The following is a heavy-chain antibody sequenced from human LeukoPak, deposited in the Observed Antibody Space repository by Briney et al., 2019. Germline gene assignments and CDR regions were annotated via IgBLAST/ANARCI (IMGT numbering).Heavy chain of an antibody. CDR1: GFTLDNYN. D-gene: IGHD5-18*01. CDR2: TKKDGSEK. Sequence: PGGSLRLSCAASGFTLDNYNFNWVRQAPGKGLEWVANTKKDGSEKYYVDSVKGRFTISRDNAKTSLYLQMNSLRAEDTAVYYCARDLSGVTGYTYGRGIDYWGQGTLVTVSS. CDR3: ARDLSGVTGYTYGRGIDY. J-gene: IGHJ4*02. V-gene: IGHV3-7*01.